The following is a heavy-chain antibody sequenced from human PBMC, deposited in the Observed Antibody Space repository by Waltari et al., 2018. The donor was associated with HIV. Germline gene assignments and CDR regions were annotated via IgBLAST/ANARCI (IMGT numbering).Heavy chain of an antibody. CDR3: VGDPGFYYGSG. CDR1: GFLVTKKV. CDR2: MYSDGRT. V-gene: IGHV3-66*02. Sequence: EVRLVEPGGDLVQPGGSLRLPCEASGFLVTKKVMTRVRQAPGRGMEWVSRMYSDGRTLYGEAVKSRFTMSRDNSKNMLFLQMKSLVVEYTAVYYCVGDPGFYYGSGWGLGTRVTVSS. J-gene: IGHJ4*02. D-gene: IGHD3-10*01.